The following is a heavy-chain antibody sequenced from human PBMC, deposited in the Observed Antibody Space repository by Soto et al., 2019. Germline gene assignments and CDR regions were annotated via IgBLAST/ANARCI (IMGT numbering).Heavy chain of an antibody. D-gene: IGHD5-18*01. J-gene: IGHJ6*02. CDR1: GFTFSSYG. V-gene: IGHV3-33*01. CDR3: ARGIGIQLWLPVSGYHYGMDV. CDR2: IWYDGSNK. Sequence: GGSLRLSCAASGFTFSSYGMHWVRQAPGKGLEWVAVIWYDGSNKYYADSVKGRFTISRDNSKNTLYLQMNSLRAEDTAVYYCARGIGIQLWLPVSGYHYGMDVWGQGTTVTVSS.